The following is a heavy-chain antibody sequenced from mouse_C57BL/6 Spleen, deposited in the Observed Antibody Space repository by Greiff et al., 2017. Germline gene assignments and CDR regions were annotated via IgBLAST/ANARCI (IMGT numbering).Heavy chain of an antibody. CDR3: ARSSSRGYSNYGFDY. D-gene: IGHD2-5*01. CDR1: GYTFTDYY. J-gene: IGHJ2*01. Sequence: EVQLQQSGPELVKPGASVKISCKASGYTFTDYYMNWVKQSHGKSLEWIGDINPNNGGTSYNQKFKGKATLTVDKSSSTAYMELRSLTSEDSAVYYCARSSSRGYSNYGFDYWGQGTTLTVSS. V-gene: IGHV1-26*01. CDR2: INPNNGGT.